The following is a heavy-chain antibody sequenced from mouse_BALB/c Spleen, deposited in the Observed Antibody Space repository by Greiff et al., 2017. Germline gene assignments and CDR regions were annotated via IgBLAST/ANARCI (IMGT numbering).Heavy chain of an antibody. CDR3: ARPYYGHYFDY. CDR2: IDPANGNT. Sequence: EVQLQQSGAELVKPGASVKLSCTASGFNIKDTYMHWVKQRPEQGLEWIGRIDPANGNTKNDPKFQGKATITADTSSNTAYLQLSSLTSEDTAVYYCARPYYGHYFDYWGQGTTLTVSS. CDR1: GFNIKDTY. V-gene: IGHV14-3*02. J-gene: IGHJ2*01. D-gene: IGHD1-2*01.